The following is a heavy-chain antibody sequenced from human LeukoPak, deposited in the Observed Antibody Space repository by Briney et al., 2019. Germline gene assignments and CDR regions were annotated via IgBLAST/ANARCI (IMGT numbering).Heavy chain of an antibody. CDR3: AKDADGSGSYFDY. J-gene: IGHJ4*02. CDR2: VKNDGST. V-gene: IGHV3-74*01. CDR1: GFTFSSRW. Sequence: GGSLRLSCVVSGFTSGFTFSSRWMHWVRQAPGKGLVWVSLVKNDGSTNYADSVKGRFTVSRDNAENTLYLQMNNLRAEDTAVYYCAKDADGSGSYFDYWGQGTLVTVSS. D-gene: IGHD3-10*01.